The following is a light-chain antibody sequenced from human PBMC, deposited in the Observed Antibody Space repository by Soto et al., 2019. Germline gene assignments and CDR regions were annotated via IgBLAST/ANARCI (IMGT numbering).Light chain of an antibody. V-gene: IGLV2-14*01. J-gene: IGLJ3*02. CDR1: SSDVGGYNY. CDR3: RSYTNSSNWV. CDR2: EVI. Sequence: QSVLTQPASVSGSPGQSITISCTGTSSDVGGYNYVAWYQQHPGKAPKVMIYEVIHRPSGVSNRFSGSKSGNTASLTISGLQAEYESDYYCRSYTNSSNWVFGRGTHLTVL.